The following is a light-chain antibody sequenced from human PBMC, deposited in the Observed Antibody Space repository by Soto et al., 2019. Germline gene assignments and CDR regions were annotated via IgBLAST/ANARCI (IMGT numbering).Light chain of an antibody. J-gene: IGKJ4*01. CDR2: DAS. Sequence: DIQMTQSPSSLSASVGDRVTITCQASQDISNYLNWYQQKPGKAPKLLIYDASNLETGVPSRFSGSGSGTDFTFTISSLHPEDIATYYCQQDDNLPPLTFGGGNKVEIK. CDR1: QDISNY. CDR3: QQDDNLPPLT. V-gene: IGKV1-33*01.